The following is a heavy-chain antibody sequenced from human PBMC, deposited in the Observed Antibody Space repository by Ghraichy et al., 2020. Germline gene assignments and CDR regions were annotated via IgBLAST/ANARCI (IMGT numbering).Heavy chain of an antibody. CDR2: LYYSRST. CDR1: GGSISTSSYY. Sequence: SQTLSLTCTVSGGSISTSSYYWGWIRQPPGKGLEWIGSLYYSRSTYYNPSLKSRVTISVDTSKNQFSVTLSSVTAADTAVYYCARRWDAVATDAFDIWGQGTMVTVSS. D-gene: IGHD5-12*01. CDR3: ARRWDAVATDAFDI. V-gene: IGHV4-39*01. J-gene: IGHJ3*02.